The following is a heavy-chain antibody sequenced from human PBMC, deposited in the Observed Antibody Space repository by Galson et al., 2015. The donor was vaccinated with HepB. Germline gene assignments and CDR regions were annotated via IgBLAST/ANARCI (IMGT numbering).Heavy chain of an antibody. CDR3: ARDSILWFGDDAFDI. CDR1: GYTFTSYY. J-gene: IGHJ3*02. V-gene: IGHV1-46*01. D-gene: IGHD3-10*01. Sequence: SVKVSCKASGYTFTSYYMHWVRQAPGQGLEWMGIIDPSGGSTSYAQKFQGRVTMTRGSSTSTVSMELSSLRSADTAVYYCARDSILWFGDDAFDIWGQVTRVTVSS. CDR2: IDPSGGST.